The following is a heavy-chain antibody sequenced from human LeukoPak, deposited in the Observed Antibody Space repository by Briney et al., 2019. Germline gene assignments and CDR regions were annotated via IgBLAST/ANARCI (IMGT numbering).Heavy chain of an antibody. D-gene: IGHD1-26*01. CDR3: VGGLYYDWFDP. CDR1: GGSISSSSYY. J-gene: IGHJ5*02. Sequence: SETLSLTCTVSGGSISSSSYYWGWIRQPPGKGLEWIGSIYYSGSTYYNPSLKSRVTISVDTSKNQFSLKLSSVPAADTAVYSCVGGLYYDWFDPWGQGTLVTVSS. CDR2: IYYSGST. V-gene: IGHV4-39*01.